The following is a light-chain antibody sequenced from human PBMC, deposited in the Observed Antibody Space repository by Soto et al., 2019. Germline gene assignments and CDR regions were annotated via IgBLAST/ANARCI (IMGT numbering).Light chain of an antibody. CDR1: QSVLYSSNNKNC. Sequence: DIVMTQSPDSLAVSLGERATINCKSSQSVLYSSNNKNCLAWYQQRPGQPPKLVIYWASSREFGVPDRFSGSGSGTDFNLTISSLQAEDVAVYYCQQCYAIPPTFGRGTRLEIK. J-gene: IGKJ5*01. CDR2: WAS. CDR3: QQCYAIPPT. V-gene: IGKV4-1*01.